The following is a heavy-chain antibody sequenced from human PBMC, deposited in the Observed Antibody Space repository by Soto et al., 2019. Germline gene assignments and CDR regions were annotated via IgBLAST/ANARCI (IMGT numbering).Heavy chain of an antibody. CDR1: GFTFSSYS. CDR2: ISSSSSYI. CDR3: ARVLTGTTGDY. D-gene: IGHD1-20*01. V-gene: IGHV3-21*01. J-gene: IGHJ4*02. Sequence: EVQLVESGGGLVKPGGSLRLSCAASGFTFSSYSMNWVRQAPGKGLEWVSSISSSSSYIYYADSVKGRLTISRDNAKNSLYLQMNSLRAEDTAVYYCARVLTGTTGDYWGQGTLVTVSS.